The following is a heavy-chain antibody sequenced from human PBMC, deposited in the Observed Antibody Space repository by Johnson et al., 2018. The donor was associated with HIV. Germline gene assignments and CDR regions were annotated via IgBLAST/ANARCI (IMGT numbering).Heavy chain of an antibody. CDR3: ARPVAGMNDAFDI. V-gene: IGHV3-30-3*01. D-gene: IGHD6-19*01. CDR2: ISYDGSNK. J-gene: IGHJ3*02. Sequence: QMQLVESGGGVVQPGRSLRLSCAASGFTFSSYAMHWVRQAPGKGLEWVAVISYDGSNKYYADSVKGRFTISRDNSKNTLYLQMNSLRAEDTAVYYCARPVAGMNDAFDIWGQGTMVTVSS. CDR1: GFTFSSYA.